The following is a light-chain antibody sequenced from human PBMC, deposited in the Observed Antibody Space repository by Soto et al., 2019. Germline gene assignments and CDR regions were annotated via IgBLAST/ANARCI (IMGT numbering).Light chain of an antibody. J-gene: IGKJ5*01. CDR1: QGISNY. V-gene: IGKV1-9*01. Sequence: DIQLTQSPSFLSASVGDRVTITCRASQGISNYLAWYQQKPGKAPNXXIHTASTLQRGVPSRVSGSGSGTDFTLTISCLQSADFATYYCQQYYRYPYTFGQGTRLEIK. CDR3: QQYYRYPYT. CDR2: TAS.